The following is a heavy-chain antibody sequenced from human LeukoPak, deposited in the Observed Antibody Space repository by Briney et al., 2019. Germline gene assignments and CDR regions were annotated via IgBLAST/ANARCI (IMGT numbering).Heavy chain of an antibody. V-gene: IGHV4-61*08. J-gene: IGHJ4*02. CDR3: ATRYNWNYFDY. CDR2: TYYTGST. D-gene: IGHD1-20*01. Sequence: SSETLSLTCTVSGGSISSGGYFWTWIRQHPGKGLEWIGHTYYTGSTYYNPSLRSRVTMSVDTSKNQFSLKLSSVTAADTAVYYCATRYNWNYFDYWGQGTLVTVSS. CDR1: GGSISSGGYF.